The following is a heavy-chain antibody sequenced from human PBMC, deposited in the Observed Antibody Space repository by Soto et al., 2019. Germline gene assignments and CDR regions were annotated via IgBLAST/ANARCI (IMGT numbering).Heavy chain of an antibody. Sequence: PSETLSLTCTVSGGSISSSSYYWGWIRQPPGKGLEWIGSIYYSGSTYYNPSLKSRVTISVDTSKNQFSLKLSSVTAADTAVYYCARLRLADPYYFDYWGQGTLVTVSS. CDR3: ARLRLADPYYFDY. V-gene: IGHV4-39*01. CDR1: GGSISSSSYY. D-gene: IGHD6-19*01. CDR2: IYYSGST. J-gene: IGHJ4*02.